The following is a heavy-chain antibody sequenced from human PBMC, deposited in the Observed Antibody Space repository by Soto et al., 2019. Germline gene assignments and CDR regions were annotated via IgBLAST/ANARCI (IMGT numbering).Heavy chain of an antibody. J-gene: IGHJ4*02. Sequence: QVQLVESGGGVVQPGRSLRLSCAASGFTFSGDGMHWVRQAPGKGLDWVAVIWYDGSNEYYADSVKGRFTTSRDNTKNALYRQMIRLRAEDTAVYYCARDRGCWYADYWGQGTLVTVSS. CDR1: GFTFSGDG. CDR2: IWYDGSNE. V-gene: IGHV3-33*01. D-gene: IGHD6-13*01. CDR3: ARDRGCWYADY.